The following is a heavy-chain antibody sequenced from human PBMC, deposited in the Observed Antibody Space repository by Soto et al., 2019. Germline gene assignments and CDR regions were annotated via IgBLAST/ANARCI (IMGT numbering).Heavy chain of an antibody. CDR3: AREKVVIRPYYDFWSGYYPDGMDV. J-gene: IGHJ6*02. V-gene: IGHV1-18*04. Sequence: QVQLVQSGAEVKKPGASVKVSCKASGYTFTSYGISWVRQAPGQGLEWMGWISAYNGNTNYAQKLQGRVTMTTDTSTSTAYMELRSLRSDDTAVYYCAREKVVIRPYYDFWSGYYPDGMDVWGQGTTVTVSS. CDR2: ISAYNGNT. D-gene: IGHD3-3*01. CDR1: GYTFTSYG.